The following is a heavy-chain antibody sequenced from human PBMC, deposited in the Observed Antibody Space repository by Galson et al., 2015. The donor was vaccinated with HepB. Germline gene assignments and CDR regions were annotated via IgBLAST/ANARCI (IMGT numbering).Heavy chain of an antibody. CDR3: VREGYSYGWADY. Sequence: SLRLSCAASGFTFAISGMSWVRQAPGKGLEWISAISDGTYYADSVKGRFTISRDNSKNTLFLQMDSLRAEDTAVYYCVREGYSYGWADYWGQGTLVTVSS. CDR1: GFTFAISG. D-gene: IGHD5-18*01. J-gene: IGHJ4*02. V-gene: IGHV3-23*01. CDR2: ISDGT.